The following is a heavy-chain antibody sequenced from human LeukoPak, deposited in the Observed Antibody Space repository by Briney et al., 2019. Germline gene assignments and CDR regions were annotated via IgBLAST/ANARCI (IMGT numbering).Heavy chain of an antibody. CDR3: ARDNDSRDPPHFDY. Sequence: GGSLRLSCAASGFTFSSYEMNWVRQAPGKGLEWVSYISSSGSTIYYADSVKGRFTISRDNAKNSLYLQMNSLRAEDTAVYYCARDNDSRDPPHFDYWGQGTLVTVSS. V-gene: IGHV3-48*03. CDR1: GFTFSSYE. D-gene: IGHD3-16*01. CDR2: ISSSGSTI. J-gene: IGHJ4*02.